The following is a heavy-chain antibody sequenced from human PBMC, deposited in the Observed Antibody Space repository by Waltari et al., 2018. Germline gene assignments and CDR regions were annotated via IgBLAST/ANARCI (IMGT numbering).Heavy chain of an antibody. J-gene: IGHJ2*01. CDR3: ARDLMEEARIHLWYFDL. Sequence: QEQLVESGGSLVEPGGSLRLPCEASGFVFSDHYMNWVRQTPGKGLEWISYISSSGGTIHYADSVKGRFTISRDNDNNKVYLQMNSLRVEDTAVYFCARDLMEEARIHLWYFDLWGRGTLVTVSS. CDR2: ISSSGGTI. CDR1: GFVFSDHY. V-gene: IGHV3-11*01. D-gene: IGHD2-8*01.